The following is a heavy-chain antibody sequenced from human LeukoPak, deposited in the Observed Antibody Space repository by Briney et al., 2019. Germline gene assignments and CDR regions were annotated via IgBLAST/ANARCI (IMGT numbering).Heavy chain of an antibody. CDR3: ARWGLVAPGTYYYYYMDV. CDR2: INPYSGGT. D-gene: IGHD2-2*01. V-gene: IGHV1-18*01. CDR1: GYTFTNYG. Sequence: ASVKVSCKASGYTFTNYGVTWVRQAPGQGLEWMGWINPYSGGTHYAQNLQDRLTMTTDTSTSMAFMELRSLRPDDTAVYFCARWGLVAPGTYYYYYMDVWGRGTTVTVSS. J-gene: IGHJ6*03.